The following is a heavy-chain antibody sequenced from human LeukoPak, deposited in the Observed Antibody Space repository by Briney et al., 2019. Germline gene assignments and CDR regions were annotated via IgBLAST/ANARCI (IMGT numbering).Heavy chain of an antibody. Sequence: ASVKVSCKASGYTFTGYYMHWVRQAPGQGLEWMGWINPNSGGTNYAQKFQGRVTMTRDTSISTAYMELSRLRSDDTAVYYCAADPAVDYYYMDVWGKGTTVTISS. CDR2: INPNSGGT. CDR1: GYTFTGYY. D-gene: IGHD2-21*01. V-gene: IGHV1-2*02. J-gene: IGHJ6*03. CDR3: AADPAVDYYYMDV.